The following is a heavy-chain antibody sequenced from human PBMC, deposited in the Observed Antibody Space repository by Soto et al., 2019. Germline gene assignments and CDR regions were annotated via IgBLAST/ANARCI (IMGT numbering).Heavy chain of an antibody. CDR2: INPSADSSTSGGSA. Sequence: QVQLVQSGAEVKPPGASVKVACKASGYPFTTYYIHWVRQAPGHGPEWMGIINPSADSSTSGGSASYAQKFQGRVTLTRDTSASTVYMALSSLGSEDTAIYYCARDANYALTFHYYGMDVWGQGTTVTVSS. CDR3: ARDANYALTFHYYGMDV. D-gene: IGHD1-7*01. J-gene: IGHJ6*02. V-gene: IGHV1-46*01. CDR1: GYPFTTYY.